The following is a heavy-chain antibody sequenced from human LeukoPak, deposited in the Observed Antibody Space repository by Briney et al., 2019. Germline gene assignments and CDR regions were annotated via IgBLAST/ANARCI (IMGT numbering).Heavy chain of an antibody. CDR3: ARRSRVAAGMNWFDP. CDR1: GGSISSGDYY. J-gene: IGHJ5*02. CDR2: IYYNGST. D-gene: IGHD6-13*01. V-gene: IGHV4-30-4*08. Sequence: SETLSLTCTVSGGSISSGDYYWSWIRQPPGKGLEWIGYIYYNGSTYYNPSLKSRVTISVDTSKNQFSLKLSSVTAADTAVCYCARRSRVAAGMNWFDPWGQGTLVTVSS.